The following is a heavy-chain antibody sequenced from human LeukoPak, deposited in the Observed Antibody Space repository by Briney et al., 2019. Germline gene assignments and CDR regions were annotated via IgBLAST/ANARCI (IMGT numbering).Heavy chain of an antibody. J-gene: IGHJ5*02. D-gene: IGHD3-22*01. V-gene: IGHV1-46*01. CDR3: AREDYYDSSYRQNWFDP. CDR1: GYTFTSYY. Sequence: ASVKVSCKASGYTFTSYYMHWVRQAPGQGLEWMGIINPSGGSTSYAQKFQGRVAMTRDTSTSTVYMELSSLRSEDTAVYYCAREDYYDSSYRQNWFDPWGQGTLVTVSS. CDR2: INPSGGST.